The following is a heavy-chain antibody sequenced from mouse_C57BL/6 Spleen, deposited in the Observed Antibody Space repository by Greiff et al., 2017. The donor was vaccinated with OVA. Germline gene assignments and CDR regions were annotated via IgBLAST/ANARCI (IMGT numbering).Heavy chain of an antibody. CDR2: IAPSDSYT. CDR1: GYTFTSYW. J-gene: IGHJ4*01. CDR3: ARRILRAMDY. V-gene: IGHV1-69*01. D-gene: IGHD1-1*01. Sequence: QVQLQQPGAELVMPGASVKLSCKASGYTFTSYWMHWVKQRPGQGLEWIGEIAPSDSYTNYNQKFKGKSTLTVDKSSSTAYMQLSSLTSEDSAVYYCARRILRAMDYWGQGTSVTVSS.